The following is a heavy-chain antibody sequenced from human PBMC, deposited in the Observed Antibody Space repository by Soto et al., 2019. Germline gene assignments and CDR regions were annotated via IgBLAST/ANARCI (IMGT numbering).Heavy chain of an antibody. CDR3: ARVGCSDTSCKGTFDY. D-gene: IGHD2-2*01. J-gene: IGHJ4*02. V-gene: IGHV4-59*02. CDR1: GGSVSSYY. Sequence: QVQLQESGPGLVKPSETLSLTCTVSGGSVSSYYWSWIRRPPGKGLEWIGYIYSSGSTNYNPSLKSRVTISIDTSKNQFSLKLSSVTAADTAVYYCARVGCSDTSCKGTFDYWGQGTLVTVSS. CDR2: IYSSGST.